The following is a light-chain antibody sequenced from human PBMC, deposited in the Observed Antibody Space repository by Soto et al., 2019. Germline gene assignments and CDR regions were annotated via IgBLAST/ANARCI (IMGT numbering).Light chain of an antibody. V-gene: IGKV1-5*01. J-gene: IGKJ1*01. Sequence: DIQMTQSPSTLSASVGDRVTITCRASQSISSWLAWYHQKPGKAPNLLIYDASALESGVPSRFSGSGSGTEFTLTIGSLQPDDFATYYCQQYNSYSQTFGQGTKVDIK. CDR1: QSISSW. CDR2: DAS. CDR3: QQYNSYSQT.